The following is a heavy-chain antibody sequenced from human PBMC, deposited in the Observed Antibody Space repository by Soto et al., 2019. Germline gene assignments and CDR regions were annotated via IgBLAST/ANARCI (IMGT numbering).Heavy chain of an antibody. CDR2: IYYGGTT. J-gene: IGHJ4*02. Sequence: KSSETLSLTCTVSGGSIIRSYWSWIRQPPGKGLEWIGYIYYGGTTNYNPSLKSRVTVSVETSKNQYSLNLRSVTAADTAMYYCAREGEYSYGYFDSWGQGIRVTVSS. V-gene: IGHV4-59*01. CDR3: AREGEYSYGYFDS. CDR1: GGSIIRSY. D-gene: IGHD5-18*01.